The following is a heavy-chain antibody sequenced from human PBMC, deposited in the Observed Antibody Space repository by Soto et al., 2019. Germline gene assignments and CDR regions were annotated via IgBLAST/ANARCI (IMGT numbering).Heavy chain of an antibody. J-gene: IGHJ4*02. CDR1: GGSISSYY. Sequence: SETLSLTCTVSGGSISSYYWSWIRQPPGKGLEWIGCIYYSGSTNYNPSLKSRVTISVDTSKNQFSLKLTSVTAADTAVYYCARDKITGLFDYWGQGTLVTVSS. V-gene: IGHV4-59*12. CDR2: IYYSGST. D-gene: IGHD2-8*02. CDR3: ARDKITGLFDY.